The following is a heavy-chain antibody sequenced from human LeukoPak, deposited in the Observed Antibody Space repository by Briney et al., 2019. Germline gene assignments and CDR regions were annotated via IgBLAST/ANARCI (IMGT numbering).Heavy chain of an antibody. CDR2: ISGSGGDT. CDR1: GFTFSNYA. Sequence: GGSLRLSCAASGFTFSNYAMSWVRQAPGKGLEWVSGISGSGGDTYYADSVKGRFTISRDNSKNTLYLQMNSLRAEDTAVYYCAKRYCSGGSCSPDYWGQGTLVTVSS. D-gene: IGHD2-15*01. V-gene: IGHV3-23*01. CDR3: AKRYCSGGSCSPDY. J-gene: IGHJ4*02.